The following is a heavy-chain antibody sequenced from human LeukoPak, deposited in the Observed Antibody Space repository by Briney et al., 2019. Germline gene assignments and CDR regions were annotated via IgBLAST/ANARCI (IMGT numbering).Heavy chain of an antibody. CDR3: ARTPITIFGVVDYYYYMDV. Sequence: PPETLSLTCTVSGGSISSYYWSWIRQPPGKGLEWIGYIYYSGSTNYNPSLKSRVTISVDTSKNQFSLKLSSVTAADTAVYYCARTPITIFGVVDYYYYMDVWGKGTTVTVSS. V-gene: IGHV4-59*01. J-gene: IGHJ6*03. CDR2: IYYSGST. CDR1: GGSISSYY. D-gene: IGHD3-3*01.